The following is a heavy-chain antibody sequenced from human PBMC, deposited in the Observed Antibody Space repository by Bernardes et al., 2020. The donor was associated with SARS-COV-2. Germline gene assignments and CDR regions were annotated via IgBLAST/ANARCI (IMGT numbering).Heavy chain of an antibody. CDR2: IYYSGST. D-gene: IGHD5-12*01. CDR3: ARVEMATIGGYYYGMDV. CDR1: GGSISSYY. Sequence: SETLSLTCTVSGGSISSYYWSWIRQPPGKGLEWIGYIYYSGSTNYNPSLKSRVTISVDTSKNQFSLKLSSVTAADTAVYYCARVEMATIGGYYYGMDVWGQGTTVTVSS. V-gene: IGHV4-59*08. J-gene: IGHJ6*02.